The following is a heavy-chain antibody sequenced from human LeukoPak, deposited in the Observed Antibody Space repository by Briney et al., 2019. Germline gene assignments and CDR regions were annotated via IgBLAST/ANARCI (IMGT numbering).Heavy chain of an antibody. J-gene: IGHJ5*02. CDR3: ARHRIVVVVAATVWFDP. CDR2: IYYSGST. V-gene: IGHV4-59*08. Sequence: SSETLSLTCTVSGGSISSYYWSWIRQPPGKGLEWIGYIYYSGSTNYNPSLKSRVTISVDTSKNQFSLKLSSVTAADTAVYYCARHRIVVVVAATVWFDPWGQGTLVTVSS. CDR1: GGSISSYY. D-gene: IGHD2-15*01.